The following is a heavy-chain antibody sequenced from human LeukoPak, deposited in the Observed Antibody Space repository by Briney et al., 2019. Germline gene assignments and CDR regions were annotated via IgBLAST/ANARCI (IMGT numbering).Heavy chain of an antibody. V-gene: IGHV3-21*01. D-gene: IGHD3-10*01. Sequence: PGGSLRLSCAASGFTFSSYSMNWVRHAPGKGLEWASSISSSSSYIYYADSVKGRFTISRDNAKNSLYLQMNSLRAEDTAVYYCARDRGSGSYGIFDYWGQGTLVTVSS. J-gene: IGHJ4*02. CDR3: ARDRGSGSYGIFDY. CDR2: ISSSSSYI. CDR1: GFTFSSYS.